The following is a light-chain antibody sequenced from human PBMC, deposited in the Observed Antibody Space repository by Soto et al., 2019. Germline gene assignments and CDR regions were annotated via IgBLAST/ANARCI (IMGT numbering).Light chain of an antibody. J-gene: IGLJ2*01. CDR1: SSDVGGYNY. CDR3: CSYAGSYTVI. V-gene: IGLV2-11*01. Sequence: QSALTQPSSVAGSTGQSVTISCTGSSSDVGGYNYVSWYQQHPGKAPKLLIFDVTKRPTGVPDRFSGSKSGNTASLTISGLQAEDEANYYCCSYAGSYTVIFGGGTKLTVL. CDR2: DVT.